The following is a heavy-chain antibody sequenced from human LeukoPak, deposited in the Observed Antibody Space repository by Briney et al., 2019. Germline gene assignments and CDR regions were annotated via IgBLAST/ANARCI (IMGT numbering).Heavy chain of an antibody. CDR1: GFTFSTYS. V-gene: IGHV3-48*04. CDR2: ISSSISTM. J-gene: IGHJ4*02. CDR3: ARAEGAVLRSSWTPH. Sequence: GGSLGLSCAASGFTFSTYSMNWVRQAPGKGLEWVSYISSSISTMYYADSVEGRFTISRDNAKNSLYLQMSSLRAEDTAVYYCARAEGAVLRSSWTPHWGQGTLVTVSS. D-gene: IGHD3-3*01.